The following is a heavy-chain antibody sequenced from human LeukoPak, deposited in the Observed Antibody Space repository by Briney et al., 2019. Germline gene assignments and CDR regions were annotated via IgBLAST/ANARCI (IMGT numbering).Heavy chain of an antibody. V-gene: IGHV4-34*01. CDR3: ARGRGPRYWYFDL. Sequence: SETLSLTCAVYGGSFSGYYWSWIRQPPGKGLEWIGEINHSGSTNYNPSLKSRVTISVDTSKNQFSLKLSSVTAADTAVYYCARGRGPRYWYFDLWGRGTLVTVSS. CDR1: GGSFSGYY. J-gene: IGHJ2*01. CDR2: INHSGST. D-gene: IGHD5-12*01.